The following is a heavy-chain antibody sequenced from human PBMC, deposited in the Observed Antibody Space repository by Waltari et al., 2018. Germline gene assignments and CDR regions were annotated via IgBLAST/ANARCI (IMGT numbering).Heavy chain of an antibody. V-gene: IGHV3-53*01. CDR1: GFXVSSXY. D-gene: IGHD1-26*01. Sequence: EVQLVESGGGLIXPGGSLRLSXAGYGFXVSSXYMSWVRQAPGKGLEWGLVIYSGGXTHYADSVXGRFXISXDNSXXTXFLQMNSLXXEDTXVYYCASPYXXSYPFDYXGQGTLVTVXS. J-gene: IGHJ4*02. CDR3: ASPYXXSYPFDY. CDR2: IYSGGXT.